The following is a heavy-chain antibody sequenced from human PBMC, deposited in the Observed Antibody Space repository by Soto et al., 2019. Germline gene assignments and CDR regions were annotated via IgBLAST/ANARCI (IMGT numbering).Heavy chain of an antibody. CDR3: AGYSSSLVWFDP. CDR2: IYYTGST. Sequence: SETLSLTCTVSGGSISSYYWNWIRQPPGKGLEWIGYIYYTGSTNYNPSLRSRVTLSVDTSKNQFSLKLSSVTAADAAVYYCAGYSSSLVWFDPWGQGTLVTVSS. V-gene: IGHV4-59*01. CDR1: GGSISSYY. D-gene: IGHD6-13*01. J-gene: IGHJ5*02.